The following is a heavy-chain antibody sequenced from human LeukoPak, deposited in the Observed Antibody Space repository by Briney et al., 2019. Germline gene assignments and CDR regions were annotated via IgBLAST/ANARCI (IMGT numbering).Heavy chain of an antibody. Sequence: SETLSLTCTVSGGSISGGSYYWSWIRQPAGKGLEWIGRFYTSGSTDYNPSLKSRVTISVDTSKNQFSLKLSSVTAADTAVYYCARDEGGRIVGDPYYFDYWGQGTLVTVSS. CDR3: ARDEGGRIVGDPYYFDY. V-gene: IGHV4-61*02. J-gene: IGHJ4*02. CDR1: GGSISGGSYY. D-gene: IGHD1-26*01. CDR2: FYTSGST.